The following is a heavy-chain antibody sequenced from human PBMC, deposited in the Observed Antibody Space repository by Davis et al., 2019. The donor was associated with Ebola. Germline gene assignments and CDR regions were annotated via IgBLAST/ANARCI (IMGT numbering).Heavy chain of an antibody. Sequence: AASVKVSCKASGYTFTSYYMHWVRQAPGQGLEWMGIINPSGGSTSYAQKFQGRVTITADESTSTAYMELSSLRSEDTAVYYCARGTGIAAAGTGYYGMDVWGKGTTVTVSS. CDR2: INPSGGST. CDR1: GYTFTSYY. D-gene: IGHD6-13*01. CDR3: ARGTGIAAAGTGYYGMDV. V-gene: IGHV1-46*01. J-gene: IGHJ6*04.